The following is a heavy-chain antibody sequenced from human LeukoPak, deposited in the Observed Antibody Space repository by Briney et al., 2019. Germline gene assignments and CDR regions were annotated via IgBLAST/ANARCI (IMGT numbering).Heavy chain of an antibody. D-gene: IGHD3-22*01. J-gene: IGHJ3*02. CDR2: ISAYNGNT. Sequence: GASVKVSCKASGYTFTSYGISWVRQAPGQGLEWTGWISAYNGNTNYAQKLQGRVTMTTDTSTSTAYMELRSLRSDDTAVYYCARDRAYYYDSSGYYYVAPERENAFDIWGQGTMVTVSS. V-gene: IGHV1-18*01. CDR3: ARDRAYYYDSSGYYYVAPERENAFDI. CDR1: GYTFTSYG.